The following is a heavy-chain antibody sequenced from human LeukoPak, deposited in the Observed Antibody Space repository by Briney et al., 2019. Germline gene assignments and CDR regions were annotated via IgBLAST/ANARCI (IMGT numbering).Heavy chain of an antibody. V-gene: IGHV3-53*01. CDR1: GFTVSGNS. J-gene: IGHJ3*02. CDR2: IHNDGTA. D-gene: IGHD5-12*01. CDR3: ARQSLPTGDYSGYDFDAFDI. Sequence: GGSLRLSCVVSGFTVSGNSLTWVRQAPGRGLEWVSLIHNDGTAIYRDPVKGRFTLSRDISKNMVSLQMSSLKVEDTAVYYCARQSLPTGDYSGYDFDAFDIWGQGTAVTVSS.